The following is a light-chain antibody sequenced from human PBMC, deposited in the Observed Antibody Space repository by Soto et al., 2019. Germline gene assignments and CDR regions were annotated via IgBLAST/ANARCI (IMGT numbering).Light chain of an antibody. J-gene: IGLJ3*02. CDR2: RNN. V-gene: IGLV1-47*01. Sequence: QSVLTQPPSASGTPGQRVTISCSGSRSNIGSNSVYWFQQLPGTAPKLLMYRNNQRPSGVPDRFSGSKSGTSASLAISGLRSEDEADYYCATWDDRLSGWVFGGGTKVTVL. CDR1: RSNIGSNS. CDR3: ATWDDRLSGWV.